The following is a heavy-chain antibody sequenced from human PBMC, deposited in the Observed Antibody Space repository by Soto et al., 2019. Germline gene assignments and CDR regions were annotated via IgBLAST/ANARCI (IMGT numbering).Heavy chain of an antibody. CDR2: IYWDDDK. V-gene: IGHV2-5*02. CDR1: GFSLSTSGVA. CDR3: AHSPPERGLASFDP. J-gene: IGHJ5*02. D-gene: IGHD1-1*01. Sequence: QITLKESGPPLVKPTQTLTLTCTFSGFSLSTSGVAVGWIRQPPGKALEWLALIYWDDDKRYSPSLKRRLTITKDTSKNQVVLTMTNMDPVDTATYYCAHSPPERGLASFDPWGQGTLVTVSS.